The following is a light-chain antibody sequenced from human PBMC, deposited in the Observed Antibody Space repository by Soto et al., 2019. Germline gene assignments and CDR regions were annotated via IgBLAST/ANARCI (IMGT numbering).Light chain of an antibody. CDR2: DAS. Sequence: EIVLTQSPATLSLSPGDRATLSCRASQSISIYLAWYQHKPGQAPRLLISDASNRATGIPARFSGSGSGTDFTLTISSLEPEDFAVYYCQQRSNWPPWTFGQGTKVDIK. CDR1: QSISIY. CDR3: QQRSNWPPWT. J-gene: IGKJ1*01. V-gene: IGKV3-11*01.